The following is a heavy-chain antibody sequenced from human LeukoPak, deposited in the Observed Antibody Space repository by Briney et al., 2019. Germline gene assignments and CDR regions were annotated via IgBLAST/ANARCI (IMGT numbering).Heavy chain of an antibody. CDR2: VSGSGGST. Sequence: GGSLRLSCAASGFTFSSYAMHWVRQAPGKGLEWVSSVSGSGGSTWYADSVKGRSTISRDNSKNTLYLQMNSLRAEDTAVYYCAKDLHGDYVRWGDYWGQGTLVTVSS. V-gene: IGHV3-23*01. D-gene: IGHD4-17*01. CDR3: AKDLHGDYVRWGDY. J-gene: IGHJ4*02. CDR1: GFTFSSYA.